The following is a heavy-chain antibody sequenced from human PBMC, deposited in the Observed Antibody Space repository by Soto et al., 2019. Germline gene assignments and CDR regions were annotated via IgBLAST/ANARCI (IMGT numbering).Heavy chain of an antibody. D-gene: IGHD4-17*01. CDR1: GGSISSSSYY. CDR2: IYYSGST. J-gene: IGHJ4*02. Sequence: PSETLSLTCTVSGGSISSSSYYWGWIRQPPGKGLEGIGSIYYSGSTYYNPSLKSRVTISVDTSKNQFSLKLSSVTAADTAVYYCARRYGPGFDYWGQGTLVTVSS. V-gene: IGHV4-39*01. CDR3: ARRYGPGFDY.